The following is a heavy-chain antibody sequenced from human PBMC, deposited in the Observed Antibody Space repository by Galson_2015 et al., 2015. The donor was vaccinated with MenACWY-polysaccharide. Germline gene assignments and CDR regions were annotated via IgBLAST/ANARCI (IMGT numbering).Heavy chain of an antibody. Sequence: SLRLSCAASGFTFSDYHMSWIRQAPGKGLEWVSCISGGGRTIYYADSVKGRVAISRDNAKNSLYLQMNGLRAEDTAVYYCARAAWFDYWGQGTLLTVSS. J-gene: IGHJ4*02. CDR2: ISGGGRTI. CDR1: GFTFSDYH. V-gene: IGHV3-11*01. CDR3: ARAAWFDY.